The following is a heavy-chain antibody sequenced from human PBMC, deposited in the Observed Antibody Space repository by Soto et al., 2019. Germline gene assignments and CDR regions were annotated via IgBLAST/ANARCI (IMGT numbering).Heavy chain of an antibody. J-gene: IGHJ6*02. Sequence: GASVKVSCKASGYTFSSYGISWVRQAPGQGLEWMGWIDTYNGKTYYAQNLQGRVTMTTDTSTSTAYMELRSLGSDDTAVYYCARGITFGGVLNGIDVWGQGTTVTVSS. D-gene: IGHD3-16*01. V-gene: IGHV1-18*01. CDR1: GYTFSSYG. CDR2: IDTYNGKT. CDR3: ARGITFGGVLNGIDV.